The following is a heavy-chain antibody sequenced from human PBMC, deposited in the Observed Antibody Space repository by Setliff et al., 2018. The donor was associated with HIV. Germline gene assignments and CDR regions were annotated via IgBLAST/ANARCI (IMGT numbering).Heavy chain of an antibody. CDR1: GYTFTGYY. J-gene: IGHJ6*03. CDR2: INPNSGGT. CDR3: ARARVDTAMVTYYYYYMDV. D-gene: IGHD5-18*01. V-gene: IGHV1-2*02. Sequence: ASVKVSCKASGYTFTGYYMHWVRQAPGQGLEWMGWINPNSGGTNYAQKFQGRVTMTRDTSISTAYMELSRLRSGDTAVYYCARARVDTAMVTYYYYYMDVWGKGTTVTVSS.